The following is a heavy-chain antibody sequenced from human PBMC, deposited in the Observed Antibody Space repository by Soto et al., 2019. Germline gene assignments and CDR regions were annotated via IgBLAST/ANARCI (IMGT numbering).Heavy chain of an antibody. V-gene: IGHV3-66*01. D-gene: IGHD6-19*01. Sequence: EVQLVESGGGLVQPGGSLRLSCAASGFTVSSSYMSWVRQAPGKGLEWVSIIYSDGHTFYANSVKDKFTISRDNSKNTLFLQMNSLRVEDTAVYYCARDQDTSGWAVWGQGTLVTVSS. CDR1: GFTVSSSY. J-gene: IGHJ4*02. CDR2: IYSDGHT. CDR3: ARDQDTSGWAV.